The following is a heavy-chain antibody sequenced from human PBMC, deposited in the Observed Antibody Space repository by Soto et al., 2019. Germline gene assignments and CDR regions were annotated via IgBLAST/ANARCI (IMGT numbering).Heavy chain of an antibody. D-gene: IGHD5-12*01. CDR3: ARALGYSGYAGMDV. J-gene: IGHJ6*02. CDR2: ISPDNGNT. V-gene: IGHV1-18*01. CDR1: GYTFTIYG. Sequence: QVQLVQSRGEVKKPGASVKVSCKASGYTFTIYGINWVRQAPGQGLEWMGWISPDNGNTNYAQKLQGRVTMTTDTSTSTAYMELRSLRSEDTAVYYCARALGYSGYAGMDVWGQGTTVTVSS.